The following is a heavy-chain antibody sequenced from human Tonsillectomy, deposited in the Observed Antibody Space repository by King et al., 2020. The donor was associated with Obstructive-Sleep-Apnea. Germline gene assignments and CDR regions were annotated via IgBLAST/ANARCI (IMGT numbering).Heavy chain of an antibody. Sequence: VQLQESGPGLVKPSETLSLTCTVSGYSISSGYYWGWIRQPPGKGLGWIGSIYHSGSTYYNPPLKSRVTISVDTSKNQFSLKLSSVTAADTAVYYCARDEILSYYYYGMDVWGQGTTVTVSS. V-gene: IGHV4-38-2*02. D-gene: IGHD2-15*01. CDR2: IYHSGST. J-gene: IGHJ6*02. CDR3: ARDEILSYYYYGMDV. CDR1: GYSISSGYY.